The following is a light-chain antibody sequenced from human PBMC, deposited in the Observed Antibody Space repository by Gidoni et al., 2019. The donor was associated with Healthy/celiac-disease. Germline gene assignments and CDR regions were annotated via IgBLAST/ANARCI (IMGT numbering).Light chain of an antibody. V-gene: IGLV2-14*01. CDR3: SSYTSSSHYV. J-gene: IGLJ1*01. CDR1: SSDVGGYNY. Sequence: QSALTQPASVSGSPGQSITISCTGTSSDVGGYNYFSWYQQHPGKAPKLMIYDVSNRPSGVSNRFSGSKSGNTASLTISGLQAEDEADYYCSSYTSSSHYVFGTGTKVTVL. CDR2: DVS.